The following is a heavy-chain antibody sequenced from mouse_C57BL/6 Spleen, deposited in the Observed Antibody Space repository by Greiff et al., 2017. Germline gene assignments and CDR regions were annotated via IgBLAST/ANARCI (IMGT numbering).Heavy chain of an antibody. CDR3: TTTYGYDGFAY. D-gene: IGHD2-2*01. CDR2: FDPENGDT. V-gene: IGHV14-4*01. J-gene: IGHJ3*01. Sequence: VQLQQSGAELVRPGASVKLSCTASGFNIKDDYMHWVKQRPEQGLEWIGWFDPENGDTEYASKFQGKATITADTSSNTAYLQLSSLTSEDTAVYYCTTTYGYDGFAYWGQGTLVTVSA. CDR1: GFNIKDDY.